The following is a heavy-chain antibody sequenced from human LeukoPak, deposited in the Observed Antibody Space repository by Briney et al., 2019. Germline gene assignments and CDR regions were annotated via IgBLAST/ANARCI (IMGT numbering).Heavy chain of an antibody. J-gene: IGHJ4*02. CDR3: ARCHSSGWGGTYFDY. D-gene: IGHD6-19*01. V-gene: IGHV3-9*01. Sequence: HSGGSLRLSCAASGFTFDDYAMHWVRQAPGKVLEWVSGISWNSGSLGYADSVKGRFTISRGNAKNSLYLKMTSLRAEDTAVYYCARCHSSGWGGTYFDYWGQGTLFTVSS. CDR2: ISWNSGSL. CDR1: GFTFDDYA.